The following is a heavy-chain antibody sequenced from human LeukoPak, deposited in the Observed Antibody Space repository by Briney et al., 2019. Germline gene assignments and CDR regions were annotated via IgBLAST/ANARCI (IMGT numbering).Heavy chain of an antibody. CDR3: ARGVVVPAVLFDY. Sequence: SETLSLTCTVSGGSISSGGYYWSWIRQHPGKGLEWIGYIYYSGSTNYNPSLKSRVTISVDTSKNQFSLKLSSVTAADTAVYYCARGVVVPAVLFDYWGQGTLVTVSS. D-gene: IGHD2-2*01. J-gene: IGHJ4*02. CDR1: GGSISSGGYY. V-gene: IGHV4-61*08. CDR2: IYYSGST.